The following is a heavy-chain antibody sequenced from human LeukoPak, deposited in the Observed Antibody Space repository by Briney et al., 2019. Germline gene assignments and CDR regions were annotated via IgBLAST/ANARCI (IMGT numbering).Heavy chain of an antibody. CDR3: ARGTSWGHY. D-gene: IGHD3-16*01. J-gene: IGHJ4*02. CDR1: GYTFTGYY. Sequence: ASVKVSCKASGYTFTGYYMHWVRQAPGQGLEWMGWVNPNRGDTNYAQKFQGRVTMTTNTSISTAYMDLTRVTSGDTAVYYCARGTSWGHYWGQGTLLTVSS. CDR2: VNPNRGDT. V-gene: IGHV1-2*02.